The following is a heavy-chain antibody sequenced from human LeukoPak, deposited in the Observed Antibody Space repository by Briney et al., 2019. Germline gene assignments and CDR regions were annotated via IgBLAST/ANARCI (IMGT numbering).Heavy chain of an antibody. V-gene: IGHV1-24*01. CDR3: ATGKWELSY. Sequence: ASVKVSCKASGYTFTSYAMHWVRQAPGKGLEWMGGFDPEDGETIYAQKFQGRVTMTEDTSTDTAYMELSSLRSEDTAVYYCATGKWELSYWGQGTLVTVSS. J-gene: IGHJ4*02. D-gene: IGHD1-26*01. CDR1: GYTFTSYA. CDR2: FDPEDGET.